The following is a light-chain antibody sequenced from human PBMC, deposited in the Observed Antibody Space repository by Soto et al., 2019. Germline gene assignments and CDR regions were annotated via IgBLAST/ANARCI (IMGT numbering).Light chain of an antibody. Sequence: DIQMTHSPSTLSASVLYIVTITFRASQSISIWLAWYQQKPGKAPKLLIYQASSLENGVPSRLSGSGSGTEFTLTISSLQPDDFATYYCQNYNSYSEEFGQGTKVDIK. CDR1: QSISIW. CDR2: QAS. V-gene: IGKV1-5*03. CDR3: QNYNSYSEE. J-gene: IGKJ1*01.